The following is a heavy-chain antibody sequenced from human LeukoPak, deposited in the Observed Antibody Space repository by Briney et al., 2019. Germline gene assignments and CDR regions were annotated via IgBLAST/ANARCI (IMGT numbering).Heavy chain of an antibody. Sequence: PSETLSLTCTVSGGSLSSYYWSWIRQSPGKGLDWIGYIYYSGSTKYNPSLKSRVTISVDTSKNQFSLKLSSVTAADTAVYYCARSYYGSGRYGPQFDYWGQGTLVTVSS. CDR3: ARSYYGSGRYGPQFDY. J-gene: IGHJ4*02. CDR2: IYYSGST. CDR1: GGSLSSYY. D-gene: IGHD3-10*01. V-gene: IGHV4-59*01.